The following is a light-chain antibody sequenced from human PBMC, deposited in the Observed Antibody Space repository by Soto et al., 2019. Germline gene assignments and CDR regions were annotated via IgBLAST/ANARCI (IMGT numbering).Light chain of an antibody. CDR3: QEYGSVPLT. CDR2: GAS. Sequence: EIVLTQSPGTLSLSPGERATLSCSASQSVSTSYLAWYQQKPGQAPRLLIYGASSRATGIPDRFSGSGSGAAFTLTISRLEPEDFAVYYCQEYGSVPLTFGGGTKVEIK. J-gene: IGKJ4*01. V-gene: IGKV3-20*01. CDR1: QSVSTSY.